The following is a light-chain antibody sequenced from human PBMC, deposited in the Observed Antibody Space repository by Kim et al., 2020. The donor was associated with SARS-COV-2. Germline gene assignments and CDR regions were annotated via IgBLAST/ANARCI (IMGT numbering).Light chain of an antibody. Sequence: GHTVTFSWSGSSTHIATNNLNSCQQHPRTAPTHLMFHNIQQPPGVPDRFSGSKSGASASLAISGLQSEDEADYYCAAWDDSLNTYVFGTGTKVTVL. CDR1: STHIATNN. CDR2: HNI. J-gene: IGLJ1*01. V-gene: IGLV1-44*01. CDR3: AAWDDSLNTYV.